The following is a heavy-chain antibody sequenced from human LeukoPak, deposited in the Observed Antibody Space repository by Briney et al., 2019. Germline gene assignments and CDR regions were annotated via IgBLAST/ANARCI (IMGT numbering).Heavy chain of an antibody. D-gene: IGHD3-10*01. V-gene: IGHV4-59*01. CDR1: GDSISSYY. CDR2: IYYSGST. J-gene: IGHJ2*01. CDR3: ARDATPAPYGSGKAYWYFDL. Sequence: SETLSLTCTVSGDSISSYYWSWIRQPPGKGLEWIGYIYYSGSTNYNPSLKSRVTISVDTSKNQFSLKLSSVTAADTAVYYCARDATPAPYGSGKAYWYFDLWGRGTLVTVSS.